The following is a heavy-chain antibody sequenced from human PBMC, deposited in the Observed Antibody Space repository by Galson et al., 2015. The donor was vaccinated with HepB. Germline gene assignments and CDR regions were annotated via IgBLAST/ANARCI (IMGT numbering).Heavy chain of an antibody. CDR1: GFTVSSNY. D-gene: IGHD6-6*01. J-gene: IGHJ6*03. CDR3: ARGAGSSVYYYYYYMDV. CDR2: ISYDGSNK. V-gene: IGHV3-30*03. Sequence: SLRLSCAASGFTVSSNYMSWVRQAPGKGLEWVAVISYDGSNKYYADSVKGRFTISRDNSKNTLYLQMNSLRAEDTAVYYCARGAGSSVYYYYYYMDVWGKGTTVTVSS.